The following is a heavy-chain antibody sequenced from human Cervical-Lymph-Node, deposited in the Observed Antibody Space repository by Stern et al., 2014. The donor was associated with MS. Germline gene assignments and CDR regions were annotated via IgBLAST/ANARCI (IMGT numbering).Heavy chain of an antibody. Sequence: MQLVQSGAEVKKPGESLKISCKGSGYRFSNYWIAWVRQLPGKGLEWMGIIYPGDSDTRYSPSFQGQVTISVDESFNTVYLQWSSLKASDSATYYCARRATSAFDIWGQGTVVTVSS. CDR3: ARRATSAFDI. D-gene: IGHD1-26*01. CDR2: IYPGDSDT. CDR1: GYRFSNYW. V-gene: IGHV5-51*03. J-gene: IGHJ3*02.